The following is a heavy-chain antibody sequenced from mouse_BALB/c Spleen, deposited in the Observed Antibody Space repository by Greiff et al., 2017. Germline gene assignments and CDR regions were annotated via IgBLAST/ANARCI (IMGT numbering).Heavy chain of an antibody. D-gene: IGHD2-12*01. Sequence: QVQLQQSGAELVRPGTSVKISCKASGYTFTNYWLGWVKQRPGHGLEWIGDIYPGGGYTNYNEKFKGKATLTADTSSSTAYMQLSSLTSEDSAVYFCATYYSSAWFAYWGQGTLVTVSA. CDR3: ATYYSSAWFAY. CDR2: IYPGGGYT. J-gene: IGHJ3*01. CDR1: GYTFTNYW. V-gene: IGHV1-63*02.